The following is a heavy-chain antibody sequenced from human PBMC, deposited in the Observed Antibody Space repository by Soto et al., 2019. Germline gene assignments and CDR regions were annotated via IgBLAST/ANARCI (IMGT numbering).Heavy chain of an antibody. V-gene: IGHV3-30*18. CDR3: AKSVYNWNDGFFDY. D-gene: IGHD1-1*01. CDR1: GFTFSTYG. Sequence: QVQLVESGGGVVQPGRSLRLSCAASGFTFSTYGMRWVRQAPGKGLEWVAVISYDGNNKYYADSVKGRFTISRDSSENTLYLQMNSLRAEDTAVYYCAKSVYNWNDGFFDYWGQGTLVTVSS. J-gene: IGHJ4*02. CDR2: ISYDGNNK.